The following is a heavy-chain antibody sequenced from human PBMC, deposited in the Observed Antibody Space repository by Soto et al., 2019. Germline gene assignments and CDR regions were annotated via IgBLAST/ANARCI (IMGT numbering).Heavy chain of an antibody. CDR3: ARSQGSSTSLEIYYYYYYGMDV. CDR2: IIPIPGTA. D-gene: IGHD2-2*01. J-gene: IGHJ6*02. Sequence: QVQLVQSGAEVKKPGSSVKVSCKASGGTFGSYAISWVRQAPGQGLEWMGGIIPIPGTANYAQKFQGRVTIAADESTSTAYMELSSRRSADTAVYYCARSQGSSTSLEIYYYYYYGMDVWGQGTTVTVSS. V-gene: IGHV1-69*01. CDR1: GGTFGSYA.